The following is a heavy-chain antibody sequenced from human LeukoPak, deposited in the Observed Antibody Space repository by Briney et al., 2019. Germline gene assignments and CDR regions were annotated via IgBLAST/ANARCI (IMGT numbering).Heavy chain of an antibody. V-gene: IGHV1-46*01. J-gene: IGHJ4*02. CDR1: GYTFTSYY. CDR2: INPSGGST. D-gene: IGHD5-18*01. Sequence: GASVKVSCKASGYTFTSYYMHWVRQAPGQGLEWMGIINPSGGSTSYAQKFQGRVTMTRDTSTSTVYMGLSSLRSEDTAVYYCARDIGYSYGQGPGHFDYWGQGTLVTVSS. CDR3: ARDIGYSYGQGPGHFDY.